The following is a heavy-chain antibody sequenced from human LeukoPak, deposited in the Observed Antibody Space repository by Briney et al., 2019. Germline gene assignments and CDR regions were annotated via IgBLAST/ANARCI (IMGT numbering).Heavy chain of an antibody. CDR2: IQQDGSEK. CDR1: GFTFSTYW. D-gene: IGHD4-17*01. V-gene: IGHV3-7*01. J-gene: IGHJ4*02. Sequence: GSLRLSCVVSGFTFSTYWMSWVRQAPGKGLEWVANIQQDGSEKYYVDSVKGRFTISRDNAKNSLYLQMNSLRAEDTAVYYCARSYGDYFDYWGQGTLVTVSS. CDR3: ARSYGDYFDY.